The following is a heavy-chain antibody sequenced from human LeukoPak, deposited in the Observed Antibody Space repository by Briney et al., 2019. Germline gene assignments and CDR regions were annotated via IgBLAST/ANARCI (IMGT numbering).Heavy chain of an antibody. J-gene: IGHJ2*01. CDR3: AKRGRQADNHWYFDL. CDR1: GFTFDDYD. D-gene: IGHD1-1*01. V-gene: IGHV3-9*01. Sequence: AGGSLRLSCAASGFTFDDYDMHWVRQTPGKGLEWVSGISWKTSSIGYADSVKGRFTISRDNAKNSLYLQMNSLRREDTAFYYCAKRGRQADNHWYFDLWGRGTLVTVSS. CDR2: ISWKTSSI.